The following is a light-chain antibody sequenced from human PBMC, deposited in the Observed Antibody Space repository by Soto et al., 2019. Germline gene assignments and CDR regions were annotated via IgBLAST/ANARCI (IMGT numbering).Light chain of an antibody. Sequence: DIVMTQYPATLSVSPGERATLSCRASLTVSNNLAWYQQKPGQAPRLLIYYASTRATGIPDRFSGSGSVKDFTLTIRSVQSEDVAVYYCQQYNNWPPGATFGQGTRVDIK. CDR3: QQYNNWPPGAT. CDR1: LTVSNN. J-gene: IGKJ3*01. CDR2: YAS. V-gene: IGKV3-15*01.